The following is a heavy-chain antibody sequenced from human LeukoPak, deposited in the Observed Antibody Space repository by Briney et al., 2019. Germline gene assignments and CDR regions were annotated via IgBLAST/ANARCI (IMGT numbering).Heavy chain of an antibody. CDR1: GITFSSYA. CDR2: ISVSGSST. J-gene: IGHJ4*02. V-gene: IGHV3-23*01. D-gene: IGHD3-22*01. Sequence: GGSLRLSCAASGITFSSYAMGWVRQAPGKGLEWVSAISVSGSSTDYADPVKGRFTISRDNSKSTLYLQMNSLRAEDTAVYYCARDEGSSGYYYRCWGQGTLVTVSS. CDR3: ARDEGSSGYYYRC.